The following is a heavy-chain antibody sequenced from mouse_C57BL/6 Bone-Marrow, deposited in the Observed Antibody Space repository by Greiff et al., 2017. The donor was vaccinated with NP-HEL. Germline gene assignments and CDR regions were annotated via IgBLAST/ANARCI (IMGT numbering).Heavy chain of an antibody. D-gene: IGHD1-1*01. CDR3: ASFITTVGGYFDV. CDR1: GYTFTSYW. J-gene: IGHJ1*03. CDR2: IDPSDSYT. Sequence: VQLQQSGAELVMPGASVKLPCKASGYTFTSYWMHWVKQRPGQGLEWIGEIDPSDSYTNYNQKFKGKSTLTVDKSSSTAYMQLSSLTSEDSAVYYCASFITTVGGYFDVWGTGTTVTVSS. V-gene: IGHV1-69*01.